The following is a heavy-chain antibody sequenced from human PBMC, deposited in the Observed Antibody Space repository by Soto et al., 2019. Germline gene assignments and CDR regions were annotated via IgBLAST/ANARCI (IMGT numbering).Heavy chain of an antibody. Sequence: GGSLRLSCAASGFTFSSYAMSWVRQAPGKGLEWVSAISGSGGSTYYADSVKGRFTISRDNTKSSLFLQMNSLGVEDTAVYYCARGGGGGLFEHWGQGVLVTVSS. CDR1: GFTFSSYA. D-gene: IGHD2-21*01. CDR2: ISGSGGST. V-gene: IGHV3-23*01. J-gene: IGHJ4*02. CDR3: ARGGGGGLFEH.